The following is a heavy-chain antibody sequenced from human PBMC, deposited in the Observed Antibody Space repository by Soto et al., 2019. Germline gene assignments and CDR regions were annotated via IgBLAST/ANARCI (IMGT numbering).Heavy chain of an antibody. CDR3: ACGNAWEVLLAY. D-gene: IGHD1-26*01. V-gene: IGHV4-31*03. J-gene: IGHJ4*02. CDR1: GASINSGGYY. CDR2: IYFSGST. Sequence: SETLSLTCTVSGASINSGGYYWSWIRQLPGKGLEWIGYIYFSGSTYYNPSLESRVTISLDTSQNQFSLKLSSVTAADTAVYYCACGNAWEVLLAYWGQGTLVTVSS.